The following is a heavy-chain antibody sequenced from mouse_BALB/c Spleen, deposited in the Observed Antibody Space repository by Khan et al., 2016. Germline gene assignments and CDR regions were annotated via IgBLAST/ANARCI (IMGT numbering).Heavy chain of an antibody. CDR1: GYTFTDYY. CDR3: ARGGYDSWFAY. D-gene: IGHD2-2*01. J-gene: IGHJ3*01. Sequence: QVQLKQSGPELVKPGASLKIPCKASGYTFTDYYINWVKQKPGQGLEWIGWIYPGSSNTKYNEKFKGKATLTVHTSSSTAYMQFSSLTSEDTAVYFDARGGYDSWFAYWGQGTLVTVSA. CDR2: IYPGSSNT. V-gene: IGHV1-84*02.